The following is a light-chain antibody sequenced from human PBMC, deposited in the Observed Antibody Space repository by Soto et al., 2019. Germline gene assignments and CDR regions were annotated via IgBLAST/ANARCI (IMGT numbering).Light chain of an antibody. CDR1: SSNIGSNT. J-gene: IGLJ2*01. V-gene: IGLV1-44*01. CDR3: AAWDDTLNGVV. CDR2: SNN. Sequence: QSVLTQPPSASGTPGQRVTISCSGSSSNIGSNTVSWYQQVPGTAPKLLIYSNNQRPSGVPDRCSGSKSGTSASLAISGLQSEDEADYYCAAWDDTLNGVVFGGRTKLTVL.